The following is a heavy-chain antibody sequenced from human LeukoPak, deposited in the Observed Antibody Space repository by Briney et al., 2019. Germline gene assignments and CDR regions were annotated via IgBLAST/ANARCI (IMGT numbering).Heavy chain of an antibody. J-gene: IGHJ3*01. Sequence: KPSETLSLTCAVYGGSFSNYYWSWIRQPPGKGLEWIGGITHSGSTNYNPSLKSRVTISVDTSKNQFSLKLSSVTAADTAVYYCARDEGAFDLWGQGTMVSVSS. CDR2: ITHSGST. V-gene: IGHV4-34*01. CDR1: GGSFSNYY. CDR3: ARDEGAFDL.